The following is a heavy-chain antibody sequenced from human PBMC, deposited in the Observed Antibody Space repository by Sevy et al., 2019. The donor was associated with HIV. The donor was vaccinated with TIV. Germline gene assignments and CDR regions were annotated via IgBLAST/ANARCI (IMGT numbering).Heavy chain of an antibody. D-gene: IGHD1-26*01. Sequence: SETLSLTCAVSGYSISSGYYWGWIRQPPGKGLEWIGNIYHSGSTYYNPSLKSRVTISVDTSKNQFSLKLSSVTAADTAVYYCARGKRELRVRYFDYWGQGTLVTVSS. CDR2: IYHSGST. CDR1: GYSISSGYY. V-gene: IGHV4-38-2*01. CDR3: ARGKRELRVRYFDY. J-gene: IGHJ4*02.